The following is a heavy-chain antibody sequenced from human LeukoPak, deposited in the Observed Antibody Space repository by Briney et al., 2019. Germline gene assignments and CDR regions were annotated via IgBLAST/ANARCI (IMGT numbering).Heavy chain of an antibody. CDR1: GFTFDDYG. CDR3: ARDVGYYYYYMDV. D-gene: IGHD1-26*01. Sequence: GGSLRLSCAASGFTFDDYGLSWVRQAPGKGLEWVSGINWSGGSTGYADSVKGRFTISRDNAKNSLYLQMSSLRAEDTALYYCARDVGYYYYYMDVWGKGTTVTVSS. V-gene: IGHV3-20*04. CDR2: INWSGGST. J-gene: IGHJ6*03.